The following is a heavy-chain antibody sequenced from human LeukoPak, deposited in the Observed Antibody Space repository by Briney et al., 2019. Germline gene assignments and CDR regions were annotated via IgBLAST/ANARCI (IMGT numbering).Heavy chain of an antibody. V-gene: IGHV1-2*02. Sequence: ASVKVSCKASGYTFTGYYIHWVRQAPGQGLEWMGWINPNSGGTNYAQKFQGRVTMTRDTSISTAYMELSRLRSDDTAVYYCARSGTAFDFWSGYQPNFDYWGQGTLVTVSS. CDR1: GYTFTGYY. CDR2: INPNSGGT. D-gene: IGHD3-3*01. CDR3: ARSGTAFDFWSGYQPNFDY. J-gene: IGHJ4*02.